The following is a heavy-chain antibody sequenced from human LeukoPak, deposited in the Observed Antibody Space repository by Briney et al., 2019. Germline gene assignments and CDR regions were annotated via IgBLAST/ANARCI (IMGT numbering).Heavy chain of an antibody. CDR3: ARVIAAAGTSWFDP. CDR2: IYYSGST. Sequence: SETLSLTCTVSGVSISSYYWSWIRQPPGKGLEWIGYIYYSGSTNYNPSLKSRVTISVDTSKNQFSLKLSSVTAADTAVYYCARVIAAAGTSWFDPWGQGTLVTVSS. D-gene: IGHD6-13*01. CDR1: GVSISSYY. V-gene: IGHV4-59*01. J-gene: IGHJ5*02.